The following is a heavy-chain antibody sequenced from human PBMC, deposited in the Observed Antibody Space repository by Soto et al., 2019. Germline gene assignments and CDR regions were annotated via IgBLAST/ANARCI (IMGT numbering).Heavy chain of an antibody. D-gene: IGHD2-15*01. J-gene: IGHJ6*03. CDR2: ISGSGGST. V-gene: IGHV3-23*01. CDR3: AKEYVVVVAATPGARPGHMDV. Sequence: EVQLLESGGGLVQPGGSLRLSCAASGFTFSSYAMSWVRQAPGKGLEWVSAISGSGGSTYYADSVKGRFTISRDNSKNTLYLQMNSLRAEDTAVYYCAKEYVVVVAATPGARPGHMDVWGKGTTVTVSS. CDR1: GFTFSSYA.